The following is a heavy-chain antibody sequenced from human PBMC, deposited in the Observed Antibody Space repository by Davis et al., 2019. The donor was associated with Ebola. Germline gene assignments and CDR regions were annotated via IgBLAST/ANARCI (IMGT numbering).Heavy chain of an antibody. CDR2: ISAYNGNT. V-gene: IGHV1-18*01. CDR3: ARAHITGTPYGYYYYYGMDV. CDR1: GYTFTSSD. Sequence: ASVTVSCKASGYTFTSSDINWVRQAPGQGLEWMGWISAYNGNTNYAQKLQGRVTMTTATSTSTAYMELRSLRSDDTAVYYCARAHITGTPYGYYYYYGMDVWGQGTTVTVSS. D-gene: IGHD1-20*01. J-gene: IGHJ6*02.